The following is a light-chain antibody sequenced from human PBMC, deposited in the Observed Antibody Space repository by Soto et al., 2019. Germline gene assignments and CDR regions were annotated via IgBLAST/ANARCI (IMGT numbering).Light chain of an antibody. Sequence: QSALTQPPSASGSPGQSVTISCSGTSSDVGGYDYVSWYQQHPGKAPKLMIYEVTKRPSGVPDRFSGSKSGNTASLTVSGLQAEDEADYYCSSFAGSNTFDVVFGGGTKHTVL. CDR1: SSDVGGYDY. J-gene: IGLJ2*01. CDR3: SSFAGSNTFDVV. CDR2: EVT. V-gene: IGLV2-8*01.